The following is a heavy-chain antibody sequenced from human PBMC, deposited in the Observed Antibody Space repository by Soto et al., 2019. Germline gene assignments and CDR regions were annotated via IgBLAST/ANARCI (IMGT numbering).Heavy chain of an antibody. D-gene: IGHD4-17*01. Sequence: EVQLLESGGGLVQPGGSLGLSCAASGFTFSSYDMRWVRQAPGKGLEYVSSISVTGSGTYYADSVKGRFTISRDNSKNTLYLQMNSLRVEDTAVYYCARTTTTKSRDYWGQGTLVPVSS. V-gene: IGHV3-23*01. CDR3: ARTTTTKSRDY. CDR1: GFTFSSYD. J-gene: IGHJ4*02. CDR2: ISVTGSGT.